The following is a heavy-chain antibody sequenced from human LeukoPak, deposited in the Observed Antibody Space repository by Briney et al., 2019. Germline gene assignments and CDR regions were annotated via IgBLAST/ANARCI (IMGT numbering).Heavy chain of an antibody. CDR1: GGSFSGYY. D-gene: IGHD2-2*01. V-gene: IGHV4-34*01. CDR3: ARDEDIVVVPAARFDP. J-gene: IGHJ5*02. CDR2: INHSGST. Sequence: PSETLSLTCAVYGGSFSGYYWSWIRQPPGKGLEWIGEINHSGSTNYNPSLKSRVTISVDTSKNQFSLKLSSVTAADTAVYYCARDEDIVVVPAARFDPWGQGTLVTVSS.